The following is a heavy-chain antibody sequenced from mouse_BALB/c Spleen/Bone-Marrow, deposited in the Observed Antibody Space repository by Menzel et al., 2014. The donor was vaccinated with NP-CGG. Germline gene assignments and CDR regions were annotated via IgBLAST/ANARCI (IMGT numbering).Heavy chain of an antibody. D-gene: IGHD1-1*01. CDR3: ARPHYYGSSWFAY. J-gene: IGHJ3*01. CDR2: ISSGGSYT. CDR1: GFTFSSYA. Sequence: EVKLMESGGGLVKPGGSLKLSCAASGFTFSSYAMSWVRQTPEKRLEWVATISSGGSYTYYPDSVKGRITISRDNAKNTLYLQMSSLRSEDTAMYYCARPHYYGSSWFAYWGQGTLVTVSA. V-gene: IGHV5-9-3*01.